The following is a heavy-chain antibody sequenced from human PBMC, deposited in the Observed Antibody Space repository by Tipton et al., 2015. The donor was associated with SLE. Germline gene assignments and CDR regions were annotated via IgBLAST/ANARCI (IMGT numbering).Heavy chain of an antibody. J-gene: IGHJ4*02. Sequence: SLRLSCAASGFTFSSYAMHWVRQAPGKGLEYVSAISSDGRSTYYADSVKGRFTISRDNSKNTLYLQMNSLRAEDTAVYYCARALWDFWSGYYTPSGYWGQGTLVTVSS. CDR3: ARALWDFWSGYYTPSGY. D-gene: IGHD3-3*01. V-gene: IGHV3-64*02. CDR1: GFTFSSYA. CDR2: ISSDGRST.